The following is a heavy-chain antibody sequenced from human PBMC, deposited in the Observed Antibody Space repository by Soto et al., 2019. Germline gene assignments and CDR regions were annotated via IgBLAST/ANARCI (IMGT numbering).Heavy chain of an antibody. CDR3: ARDESWHNLVWCFVP. V-gene: IGHV1-46*03. D-gene: IGHD2-8*01. CDR2: IYPGGVNI. CDR1: GYSFTSHY. Sequence: ASVKVSCKAIGYSFTSHYMHWVRQAPGQGLEWMGTIYPGGVNIGYAQKFKGRVTMTKDTSTSTVYMELNSLTSEDTAVYYCARDESWHNLVWCFVPWGQ. J-gene: IGHJ5*02.